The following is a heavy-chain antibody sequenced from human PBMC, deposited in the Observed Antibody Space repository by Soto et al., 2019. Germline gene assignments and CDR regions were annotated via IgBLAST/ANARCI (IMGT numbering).Heavy chain of an antibody. CDR1: GGSFSGYY. V-gene: IGHV4-34*01. J-gene: IGHJ2*01. D-gene: IGHD2-21*02. CDR3: ARKKGEQIVVVTALNWYFDR. Sequence: PSETLSLTCAVYGGSFSGYYWSWIRQPPGKGLEWIGEINHSGSTNYNPSLKSRVTISIDTSKNQFSLKLTSVTAADTAVYYCARKKGEQIVVVTALNWYFDRWGRGTRVTVAS. CDR2: INHSGST.